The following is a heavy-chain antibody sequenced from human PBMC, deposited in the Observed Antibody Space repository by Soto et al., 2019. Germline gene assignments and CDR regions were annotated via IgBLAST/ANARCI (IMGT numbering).Heavy chain of an antibody. CDR1: GFTFSAFT. D-gene: IGHD6-13*01. J-gene: IGHJ6*03. Sequence: DVQLVESGGGLVKPGGSLRLSCAASGFTFSAFTMNWVRQTPGTGLEWVTSISHRSTFISYAASVEGRFTIARDNAKNSLSLHMARLRVEDTAIYYCARAEDSTLDDYHYYDMDVWGKGTTVTVSS. V-gene: IGHV3-21*01. CDR3: ARAEDSTLDDYHYYDMDV. CDR2: ISHRSTFI.